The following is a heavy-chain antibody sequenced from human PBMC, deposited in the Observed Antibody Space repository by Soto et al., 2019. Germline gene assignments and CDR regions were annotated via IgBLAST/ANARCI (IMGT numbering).Heavy chain of an antibody. Sequence: AGGSLRLSCAASKFSFNNYWMHWVRQVPGKGPAWVSRINHDGSKTEYADSVKGRFTISRDNTKNTLYLQMNSLRVEDTAMYYCVREPWGFSGTWYDYWGQGTLVTVSS. J-gene: IGHJ4*02. V-gene: IGHV3-74*01. CDR1: KFSFNNYW. CDR3: VREPWGFSGTWYDY. CDR2: INHDGSKT. D-gene: IGHD6-13*01.